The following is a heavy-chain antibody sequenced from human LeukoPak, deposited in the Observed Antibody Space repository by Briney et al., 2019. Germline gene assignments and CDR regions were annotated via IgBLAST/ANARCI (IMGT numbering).Heavy chain of an antibody. D-gene: IGHD6-19*01. CDR2: IYSGGIT. Sequence: GGSLRLSCAASGFTVSSNFMSWVRQAPGKGLEWVSVIYSGGITYYADSVKGRFTISGDNSENTLYLQMNSLRAADTAVYYCAKVRAGHYFDYWGQGTLVTVSS. J-gene: IGHJ4*02. CDR1: GFTVSSNF. V-gene: IGHV3-53*01. CDR3: AKVRAGHYFDY.